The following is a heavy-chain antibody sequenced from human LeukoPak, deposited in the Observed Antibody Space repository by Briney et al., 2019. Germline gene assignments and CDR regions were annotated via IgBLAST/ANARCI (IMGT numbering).Heavy chain of an antibody. Sequence: ASVKVSCKASGYTFTGYYIHWVRQAPGQGLEWMGWINPNTGGTSYAQKSQGRVTMSRDTSISTAYMELSRLSSDDTAVYYCARDYYDRFAYGAFDYWGQGTLVTVSS. D-gene: IGHD3-22*01. CDR2: INPNTGGT. CDR1: GYTFTGYY. J-gene: IGHJ4*02. V-gene: IGHV1-2*02. CDR3: ARDYYDRFAYGAFDY.